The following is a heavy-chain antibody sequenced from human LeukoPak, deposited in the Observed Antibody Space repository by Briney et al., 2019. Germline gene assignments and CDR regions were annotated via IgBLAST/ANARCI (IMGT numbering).Heavy chain of an antibody. CDR1: GGTISTYC. Sequence: PGRSLRLSCAASGGTISTYCMHWVRQAPGKGLEWVAVVCYDGSNIHYVDSVKGRFTISRDNTYNTLYLQMKSLAAEDEAVYCCGRGRASGTYYLDYWGQGTLVTVSS. D-gene: IGHD1-26*01. J-gene: IGHJ4*02. CDR3: GRGRASGTYYLDY. CDR2: VCYDGSNI. V-gene: IGHV3-33*01.